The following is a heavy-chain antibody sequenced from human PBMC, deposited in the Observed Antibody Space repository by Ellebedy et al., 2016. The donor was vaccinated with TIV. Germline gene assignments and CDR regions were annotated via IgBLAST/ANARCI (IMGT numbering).Heavy chain of an antibody. CDR3: VRVKPAAAVFDY. CDR2: IKQDGREK. V-gene: IGHV3-7*01. D-gene: IGHD6-13*01. Sequence: GESLKISCAASGFTFSSYWMSWVRQAPGTGLEWVAKIKQDGREKHYVDSVKGRFTIFRDNAKNSLYLQMNSLRAEDTAVYYWVRVKPAAAVFDYWGQGTVVTVSS. J-gene: IGHJ4*02. CDR1: GFTFSSYW.